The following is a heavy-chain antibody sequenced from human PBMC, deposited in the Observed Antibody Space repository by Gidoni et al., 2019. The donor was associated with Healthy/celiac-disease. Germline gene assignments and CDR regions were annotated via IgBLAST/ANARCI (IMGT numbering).Heavy chain of an antibody. Sequence: QVQLQQWGAGLLKPSETLSLTCAVYGGSFSGYYWSWIRQPPGKGLEWIGEINHSGSTNYNPSLKSRVTISVDTAKNQFSLKLSSVTAADTAVYYCARGGYYYCSGYYWGQGTLVTVSS. J-gene: IGHJ4*02. V-gene: IGHV4-34*01. CDR3: ARGGYYYCSGYY. D-gene: IGHD3-22*01. CDR2: INHSGST. CDR1: GGSFSGYY.